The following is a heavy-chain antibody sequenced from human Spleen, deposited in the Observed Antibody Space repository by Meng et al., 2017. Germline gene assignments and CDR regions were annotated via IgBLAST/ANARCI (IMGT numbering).Heavy chain of an antibody. Sequence: GGSLRLSCAASGFSFSTYWMSWVRQAPGKGLEWVAVISYDGSNKYYADSVKGRFTISRDNSKNTLYLQMNSLRAEDTAVYYCARDLTVDTAMVGPFDYWGQGTLVTVSS. CDR3: ARDLTVDTAMVGPFDY. CDR1: GFSFSTYW. V-gene: IGHV3-30*19. CDR2: ISYDGSNK. D-gene: IGHD5-18*01. J-gene: IGHJ4*02.